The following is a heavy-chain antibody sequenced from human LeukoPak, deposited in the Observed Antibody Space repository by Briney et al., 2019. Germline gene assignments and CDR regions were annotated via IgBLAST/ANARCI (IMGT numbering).Heavy chain of an antibody. V-gene: IGHV3-7*01. CDR1: GFTFSSYW. CDR2: IKQDGSEK. D-gene: IGHD3-3*01. CDR3: ARVYQTTIFGVVIPYYYYYYMDV. Sequence: PGGSLRLSCAASGFTFSSYWMSWVRQAPGKGLEWVANIKQDGSEKYYVDSVKGRFTISRDNAKNSLYLQMNSLRAEDTAVYYCARVYQTTIFGVVIPYYYYYYMDVWGKGTTVTVSS. J-gene: IGHJ6*03.